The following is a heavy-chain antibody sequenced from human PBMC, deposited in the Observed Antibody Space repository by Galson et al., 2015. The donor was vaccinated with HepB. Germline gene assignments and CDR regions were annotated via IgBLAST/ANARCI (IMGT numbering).Heavy chain of an antibody. CDR3: ARLGGGPSCSGVPCYDDFDY. D-gene: IGHD2-15*01. CDR1: GYSFTSYW. V-gene: IGHV5-51*03. J-gene: IGHJ4*02. CDR2: IYPGDSNT. Sequence: QSGAEVKKPGESLKISCKGSGYSFTSYWIGWVRQMPGKGLEWMGIIYPGDSNTKYSPSFQGQVTISVDKSIITAYLQWSSLTASATAMYYCARLGGGPSCSGVPCYDDFDYWGQGTQVTVSS.